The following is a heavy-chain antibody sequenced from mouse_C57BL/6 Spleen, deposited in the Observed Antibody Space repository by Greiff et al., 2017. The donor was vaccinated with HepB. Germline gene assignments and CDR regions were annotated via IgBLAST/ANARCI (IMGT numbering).Heavy chain of an antibody. CDR3: ARGKNWGVDY. J-gene: IGHJ2*01. CDR1: GFTFSDYG. CDR2: ISSCSSTI. D-gene: IGHD4-1*01. Sequence: EVKLQESGGGLVKPGGSLKLSCAASGFTFSDYGMHWVRQAPEKGLEWVAYISSCSSTIYYADTVKGRFTISRDNAKNTLFLQMTSLRSEDTAMYYCARGKNWGVDYWGQGTTLTVSS. V-gene: IGHV5-17*01.